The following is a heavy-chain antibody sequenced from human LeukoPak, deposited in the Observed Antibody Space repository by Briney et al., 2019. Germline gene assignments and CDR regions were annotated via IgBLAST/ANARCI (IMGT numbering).Heavy chain of an antibody. CDR1: GFTFSSYG. J-gene: IGHJ4*02. V-gene: IGHV3-30*18. D-gene: IGHD1-26*01. Sequence: GGSLRLSCAASGFTFSSYGMHWVRQAPGKGLEWVAVISYDGSNKYYADSVKGRFTISRDNSKNTLYLQMNSLRAGDTAVYYCAKDDSGWLLDYWGQGTLATVSS. CDR3: AKDDSGWLLDY. CDR2: ISYDGSNK.